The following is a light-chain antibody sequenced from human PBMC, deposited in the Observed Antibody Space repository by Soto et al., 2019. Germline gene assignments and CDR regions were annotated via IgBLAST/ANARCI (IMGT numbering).Light chain of an antibody. Sequence: QSALTQPASVSGSPGQSITISCTGTSGDIGSYNRVSWYQQHPGKAPKLIIYEVTDRPSGVSNRFSGSKSGNTASLTISGLQAEDEADYYCSSHTSSATLYVFGTGTKVTVL. J-gene: IGLJ1*01. CDR3: SSHTSSATLYV. CDR1: SGDIGSYNR. CDR2: EVT. V-gene: IGLV2-14*01.